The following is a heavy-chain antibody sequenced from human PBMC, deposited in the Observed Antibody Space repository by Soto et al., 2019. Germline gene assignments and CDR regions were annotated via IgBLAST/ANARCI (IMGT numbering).Heavy chain of an antibody. CDR1: GGTFSSYA. Sequence: SVKVSCKASGGTFSSYAISWVLQAPGQGLEWMGGIIPVFGTGIYAQKFQGRVTITADKSTNTAYMELSSLRSEDTAVYFCARVGGTGGYTYGLDYWGQGTLVTVSS. D-gene: IGHD5-18*01. CDR3: ARVGGTGGYTYGLDY. V-gene: IGHV1-69*06. J-gene: IGHJ4*02. CDR2: IIPVFGTG.